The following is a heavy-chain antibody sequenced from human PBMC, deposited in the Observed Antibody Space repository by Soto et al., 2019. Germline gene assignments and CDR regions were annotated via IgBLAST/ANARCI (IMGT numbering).Heavy chain of an antibody. J-gene: IGHJ1*01. CDR1: RFTVSSNY. V-gene: IGHV3-53*01. D-gene: IGHD3-22*01. Sequence: EVQLVESGGGLIQPGGSLRLSCAASRFTVSSNYMSWVRQAPGKGLEWVSVIYSGGSTYYADSVKGRFTISRDKSKNTLYLQMNSLRAEDTAVYYCARDRVESGYPEYFQHWGQGTLVTVSS. CDR3: ARDRVESGYPEYFQH. CDR2: IYSGGST.